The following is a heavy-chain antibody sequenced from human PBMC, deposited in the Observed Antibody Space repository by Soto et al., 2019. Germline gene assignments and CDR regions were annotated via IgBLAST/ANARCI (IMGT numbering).Heavy chain of an antibody. V-gene: IGHV1-2*04. CDR3: ARGSMIVVGGYYYYGMDV. D-gene: IGHD3-22*01. Sequence: GASVKVSCKASGYTFTGYYMHWVRQAPGQGLEWMGWINPNSGGTNYAQKFQGWVTMTRDTSISTAYMELSRLRSDDTAVYYCARGSMIVVGGYYYYGMDVWGQGTTVTVSS. CDR1: GYTFTGYY. CDR2: INPNSGGT. J-gene: IGHJ6*02.